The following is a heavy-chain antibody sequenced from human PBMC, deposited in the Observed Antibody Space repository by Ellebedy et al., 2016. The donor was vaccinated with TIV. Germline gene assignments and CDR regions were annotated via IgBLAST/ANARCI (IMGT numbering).Heavy chain of an antibody. V-gene: IGHV4-31*03. D-gene: IGHD2-2*01. J-gene: IGHJ6*03. CDR1: GASTASGDNY. CDR3: ARLSSVAPVAIPRPYYYYMDV. Sequence: SETLSLXCTLSGASTASGDNYWSWIRQHPGKGLEWIGYIDYSGSTYYNPSLESRITILVDTSRNQFSLRLSAVTAADTAVYYCARLSSVAPVAIPRPYYYYMDVWGTGTTVTVSS. CDR2: IDYSGST.